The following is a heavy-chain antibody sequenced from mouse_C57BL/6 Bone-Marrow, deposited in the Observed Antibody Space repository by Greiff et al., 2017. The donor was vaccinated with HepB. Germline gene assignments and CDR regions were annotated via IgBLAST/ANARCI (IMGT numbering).Heavy chain of an antibody. Sequence: EVKLVESGEGLVKPGGSLKLSCAASGFTFSSYAMSWVRQTPEKRLEWVAYISSGGDYIYYADTVKGRFTISRDNARNTLYLQMSSLKSEDTAMYYGTRDRGVVDYYYAMDYWGQGTSVTVSS. J-gene: IGHJ4*01. CDR1: GFTFSSYA. V-gene: IGHV5-9-1*02. CDR3: TRDRGVVDYYYAMDY. CDR2: ISSGGDYI. D-gene: IGHD1-1*01.